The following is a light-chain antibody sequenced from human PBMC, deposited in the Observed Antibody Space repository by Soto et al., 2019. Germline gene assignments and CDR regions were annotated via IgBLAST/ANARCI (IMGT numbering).Light chain of an antibody. J-gene: IGLJ3*02. Sequence: QSALTQTASVSGSPGQSITMSCTGTSSDVGGYNFVSWYQQHPGKAPKLIVHEVANRLSGVSGGFSGSKSGNTAFLTISGLQAEDEAVYYCCSHSSSITWMFGGGTKLTVL. CDR1: SSDVGGYNF. CDR3: CSHSSSITWM. CDR2: EVA. V-gene: IGLV2-14*03.